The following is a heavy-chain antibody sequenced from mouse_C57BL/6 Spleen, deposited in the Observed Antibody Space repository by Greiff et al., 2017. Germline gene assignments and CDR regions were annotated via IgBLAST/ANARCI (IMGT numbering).Heavy chain of an antibody. CDR1: GFTFSSYA. Sequence: EVNVVESGGGLVKPGGSLKLSCAASGFTFSSYAMSWVRQTPEKRLEWVATISDGGSYTYYPDNVKGRFTISRDNAKNNLYLQMSHLKSEDTAMYYCARDRSNSGFDVWGTGTTVTVSS. D-gene: IGHD3-1*01. CDR2: ISDGGSYT. J-gene: IGHJ1*03. V-gene: IGHV5-4*01. CDR3: ARDRSNSGFDV.